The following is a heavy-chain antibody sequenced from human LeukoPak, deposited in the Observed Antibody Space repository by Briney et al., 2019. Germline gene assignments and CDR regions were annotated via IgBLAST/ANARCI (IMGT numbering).Heavy chain of an antibody. CDR2: IIPIFGTA. CDR1: GGTFSSYA. Sequence: SVKVSCKASGGTFSSYAISWVRQAPGQGLEWMGRIIPIFGTANYAQKFQGRVTITTDESTSTAYMELSSLRSEDTAVYYCARDEWLAAAGNWFDPWGQGTRVTVSS. J-gene: IGHJ5*02. V-gene: IGHV1-69*05. CDR3: ARDEWLAAAGNWFDP. D-gene: IGHD6-13*01.